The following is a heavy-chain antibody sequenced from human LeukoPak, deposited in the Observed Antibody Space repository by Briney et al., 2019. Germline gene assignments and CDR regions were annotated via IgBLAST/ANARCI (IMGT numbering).Heavy chain of an antibody. J-gene: IGHJ4*02. D-gene: IGHD1-26*01. V-gene: IGHV1-2*04. CDR1: GYTFTGYY. CDR2: INPNSGGT. CDR3: ARDPGRIRGSGDSPVSPVGGYFDY. Sequence: ASVKVSCKASGYTFTGYYMHWVRQAPGQGLEWMGWINPNSGGTNYAQKFQVWVTMTRDTSISTAYMELSRLRSDDTAVYYCARDPGRIRGSGDSPVSPVGGYFDYWGQGTLVTVSS.